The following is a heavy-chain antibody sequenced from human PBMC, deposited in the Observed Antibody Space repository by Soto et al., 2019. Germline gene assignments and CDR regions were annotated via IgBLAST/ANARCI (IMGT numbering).Heavy chain of an antibody. Sequence: GSLRLSCAASGFPFSSYVMSWVRQAPGKGLEWVSGISGGGSNTFYADSVKGRFTISRDNSKNTLLLQMNSLGAEDTAVYYCAKDSNKYSSSLRGRYFDYWGQGTLVTVSS. V-gene: IGHV3-23*01. CDR2: ISGGGSNT. D-gene: IGHD4-4*01. J-gene: IGHJ4*02. CDR1: GFPFSSYV. CDR3: AKDSNKYSSSLRGRYFDY.